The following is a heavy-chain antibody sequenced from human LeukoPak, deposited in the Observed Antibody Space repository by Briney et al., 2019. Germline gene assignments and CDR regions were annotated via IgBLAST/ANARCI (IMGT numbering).Heavy chain of an antibody. V-gene: IGHV1-24*01. Sequence: ASVKASCKVSGYTLTELSMHWVRQAPGKGLEWMGGFDPEDGETIYAQKFQGRVTMTEDTSTDTAYMELSSLRSEDTAVYYCATSFLGTRLFDYWGQGTLVTVSS. CDR2: FDPEDGET. D-gene: IGHD4-23*01. CDR3: ATSFLGTRLFDY. CDR1: GYTLTELS. J-gene: IGHJ4*02.